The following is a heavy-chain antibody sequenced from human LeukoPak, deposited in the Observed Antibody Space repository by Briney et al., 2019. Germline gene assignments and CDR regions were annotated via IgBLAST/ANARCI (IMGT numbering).Heavy chain of an antibody. Sequence: ASVKVSCKASGYTFTSYGISWVRQAPGQGLEWMGWISAYNGNTNYAQNLQGRVTMTTDTSTSTAYMELRSLRSDDTAVYYCARVLSGSWHKMYYFDYWGQGTLVTVSS. CDR3: ARVLSGSWHKMYYFDY. CDR1: GYTFTSYG. CDR2: ISAYNGNT. J-gene: IGHJ4*02. V-gene: IGHV1-18*01. D-gene: IGHD6-13*01.